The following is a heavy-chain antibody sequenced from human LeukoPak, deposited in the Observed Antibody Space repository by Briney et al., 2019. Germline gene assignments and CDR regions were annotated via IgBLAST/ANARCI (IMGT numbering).Heavy chain of an antibody. J-gene: IGHJ5*02. V-gene: IGHV4-39*01. CDR2: IYYSGST. CDR1: GGSISSSSYY. Sequence: MPSETLSLTCTVSGGSISSSSYYWGWIRQPPGKGLEWIGSIYYSGSTYYNPSLKSRVTISVDTPKNQFSLKLSSVTAADTAVYYCARYEGYGTTHIDYNWFDPWGQGTLVTVSS. D-gene: IGHD1-14*01. CDR3: ARYEGYGTTHIDYNWFDP.